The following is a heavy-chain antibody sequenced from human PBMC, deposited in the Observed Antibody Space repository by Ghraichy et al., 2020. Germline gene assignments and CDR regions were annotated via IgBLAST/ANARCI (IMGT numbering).Heavy chain of an antibody. D-gene: IGHD6-6*01. CDR1: GFSLSTSGVG. J-gene: IGHJ6*02. CDR2: IYWDDDK. CDR3: AHSGPKIAARGGYYYYYYGMDV. Sequence: SGPTLVKPTQTLTLTCTFSGFSLSTSGVGVGWIRQPPGKALEWLALIYWDDDKRYSPSLKSRLTITKDTSKNQVVLTMTNMDPVDTATYYCAHSGPKIAARGGYYYYYYGMDVWGQGTTVTVSS. V-gene: IGHV2-5*02.